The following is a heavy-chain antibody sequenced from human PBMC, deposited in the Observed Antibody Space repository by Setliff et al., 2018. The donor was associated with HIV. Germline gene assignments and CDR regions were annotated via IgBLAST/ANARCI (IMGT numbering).Heavy chain of an antibody. CDR3: ARDNAYYYGSGSHRYYAMDV. CDR1: GYSISSGCY. J-gene: IGHJ6*02. Sequence: SETLSLTCAVSGYSISSGCYWGWIRQPPGKGLEWIGSMYHTGSTYHSPSLNSRFTISVDTSKNQFSLKLSSVTAADTAVYYCARDNAYYYGSGSHRYYAMDVWGRGTTVTVSS. V-gene: IGHV4-38-2*02. CDR2: MYHTGST. D-gene: IGHD3-10*01.